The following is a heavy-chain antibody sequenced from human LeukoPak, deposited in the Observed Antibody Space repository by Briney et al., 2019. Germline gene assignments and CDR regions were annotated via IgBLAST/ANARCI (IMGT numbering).Heavy chain of an antibody. V-gene: IGHV4-31*03. CDR3: ARDGRRYFDWQAGGHWFDP. Sequence: PSETLSLTCTVSGGSISSSSYYWGWIRQPPGKGLEWIGYIYYSGSTYYNPSLKSRVTISVDTSKNQFSLKLSSVTAADTAVYYCARDGRRYFDWQAGGHWFDPWGQGTLVTVSS. CDR2: IYYSGST. D-gene: IGHD3-9*01. CDR1: GGSISSSSYY. J-gene: IGHJ5*02.